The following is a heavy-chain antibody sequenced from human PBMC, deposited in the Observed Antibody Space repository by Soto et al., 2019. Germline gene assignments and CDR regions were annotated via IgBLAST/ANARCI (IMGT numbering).Heavy chain of an antibody. CDR2: MRADSGHS. D-gene: IGHD3-3*02. CDR3: ARYIFGQGFKA. V-gene: IGHV1-8*01. J-gene: IGHJ5*02. CDR1: GDTFTNFD. Sequence: QVQLVQPGTEVRKPGASVKVSCETSGDTFTNFDLNWVRQASGQGLEWIGWMRADSGHSGHARKFQGRASMTRDTTRRTAYMELSSLRAEDTAVYYWARYIFGQGFKAWGQGTLVFVSS.